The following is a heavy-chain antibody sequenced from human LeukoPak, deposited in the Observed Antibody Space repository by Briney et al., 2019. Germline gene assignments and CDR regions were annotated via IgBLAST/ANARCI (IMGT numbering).Heavy chain of an antibody. CDR1: GFTFGDYA. Sequence: GGSLRLSCTASGFTFGDYAMSWVRQAPGKGLEWVGFIISKAYGRTTEYAASVKGRFTISRDDSKSIAYLQMNSLKTEDTAVYYCTRENYYDSSGYYYGGYNWFDPWGQGTLVTVSS. CDR3: TRENYYDSSGYYYGGYNWFDP. CDR2: IISKAYGRTT. V-gene: IGHV3-49*04. J-gene: IGHJ5*02. D-gene: IGHD3-22*01.